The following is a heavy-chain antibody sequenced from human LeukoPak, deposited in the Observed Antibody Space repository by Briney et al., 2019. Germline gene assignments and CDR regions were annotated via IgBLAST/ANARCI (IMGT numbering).Heavy chain of an antibody. D-gene: IGHD1-26*01. CDR2: ISYDGSNK. Sequence: GGSLRPSCAASGFTFSSYGMHWVRQAPGKGLEWVAVISYDGSNKYYADSVKGRFTISRDNSKNTLYLQMNSLRAEDTAVYYCANEKPIVGARFDYWGQGTLVTVSS. CDR3: ANEKPIVGARFDY. J-gene: IGHJ4*02. V-gene: IGHV3-30*18. CDR1: GFTFSSYG.